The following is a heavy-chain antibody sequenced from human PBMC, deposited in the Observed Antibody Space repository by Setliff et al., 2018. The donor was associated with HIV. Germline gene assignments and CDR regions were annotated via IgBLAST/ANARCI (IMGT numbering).Heavy chain of an antibody. Sequence: SETLSLTCAVYGESFSRYYFTWIRQAPGRGLEWIGEINHRGITNYSPSLKSRVTISVDTSKNQFSLKLRSVTAADTAVYYCARVVWMAAAGTIDYYYYGMDIWGQGTTVTVSS. V-gene: IGHV4-34*01. CDR2: INHRGIT. CDR1: GESFSRYY. CDR3: ARVVWMAAAGTIDYYYYGMDI. J-gene: IGHJ6*02. D-gene: IGHD6-13*01.